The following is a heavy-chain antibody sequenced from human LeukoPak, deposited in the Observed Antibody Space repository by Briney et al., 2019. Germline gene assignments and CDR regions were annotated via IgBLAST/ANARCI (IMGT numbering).Heavy chain of an antibody. Sequence: SETLSLTCAVYGGSFSGYYWSWIRQPPGKGLEWIGEINHSGSTNYNPSLKSRVTISVDTSKNQFSLKLSSVTAAVTAVYYCAILLGYWGQGTLVTVSS. CDR3: AILLGY. J-gene: IGHJ4*02. V-gene: IGHV4-34*01. CDR1: GGSFSGYY. CDR2: INHSGST. D-gene: IGHD3-16*01.